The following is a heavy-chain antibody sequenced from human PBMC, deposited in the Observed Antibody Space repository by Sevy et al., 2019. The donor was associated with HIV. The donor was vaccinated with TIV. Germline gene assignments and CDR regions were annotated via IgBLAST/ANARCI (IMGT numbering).Heavy chain of an antibody. V-gene: IGHV3-23*01. CDR1: GFTFSSYA. J-gene: IGHJ4*02. D-gene: IGHD3-22*01. CDR2: ISGSGGST. CDR3: AGDSSGYLDY. Sequence: GGSLRLSCAASGFTFSSYAMSWVRPAPGKGLEWVSAISGSGGSTYYADSVKGRLTISRDNSKNTLYLQMNSLRAEDTAVYYCAGDSSGYLDYWGQGTLVTVSS.